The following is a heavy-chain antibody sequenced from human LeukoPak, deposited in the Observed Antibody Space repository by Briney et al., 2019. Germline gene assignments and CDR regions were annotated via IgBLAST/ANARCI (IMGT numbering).Heavy chain of an antibody. V-gene: IGHV4-61*02. Sequence: SETLSLTCTVSGGSISSGSYYWSWIRQPAGKGLEWIGRIYTSGSTNYNLSLKSRVTISVDTSKNQFSLKLSSVTAADTAVYYCARGVAAAVYDAFDIWGQGTMVTVSS. D-gene: IGHD6-13*01. CDR3: ARGVAAAVYDAFDI. CDR1: GGSISSGSYY. J-gene: IGHJ3*02. CDR2: IYTSGST.